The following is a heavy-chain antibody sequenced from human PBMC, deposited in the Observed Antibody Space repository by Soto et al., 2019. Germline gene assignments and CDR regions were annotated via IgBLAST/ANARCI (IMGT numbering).Heavy chain of an antibody. V-gene: IGHV4-59*08. J-gene: IGHJ4*02. CDR3: ARGYGDYVLDY. CDR1: GGSISSYY. Sequence: QVQLQESGPGLVKPSETLSLTCTVSGGSISSYYWSWIRQPPGKGLEWIGYIYYSGSTNYTPSLKRRVTLPVDTSHNPFSLKLTSVTAADTAVYYCARGYGDYVLDYWGQGTLVTVSS. CDR2: IYYSGST. D-gene: IGHD4-17*01.